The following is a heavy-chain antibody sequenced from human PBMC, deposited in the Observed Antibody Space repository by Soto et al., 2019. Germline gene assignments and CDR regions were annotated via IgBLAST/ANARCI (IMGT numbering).Heavy chain of an antibody. V-gene: IGHV3-33*01. Sequence: GGSLRLSCAASGFTFSSYGMHWVRQAPGKGLEWVAVIWYDGSNKYYADSVKGRFTISRDNSKNTLYLQMNSLRAEDTAVYYCAREGPTIFGVVSSFDYWGQGTLVTVSS. J-gene: IGHJ4*02. CDR2: IWYDGSNK. CDR3: AREGPTIFGVVSSFDY. D-gene: IGHD3-3*01. CDR1: GFTFSSYG.